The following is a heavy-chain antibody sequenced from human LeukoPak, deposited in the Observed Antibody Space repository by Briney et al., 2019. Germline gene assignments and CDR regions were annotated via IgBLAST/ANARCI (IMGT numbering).Heavy chain of an antibody. CDR3: ASIPTYYFDY. J-gene: IGHJ4*02. V-gene: IGHV4-30-2*01. CDR1: GGSISSSSYY. CDR2: IFHTGST. Sequence: PSETLSLTCTVSGGSISSSSYYWGWIRQPPGMGLEWIGYIFHTGSTFYNPSLKSRVTILVDRSKNQFSLKLTSVTAADTAVYYCASIPTYYFDYWGQGALVTVSS.